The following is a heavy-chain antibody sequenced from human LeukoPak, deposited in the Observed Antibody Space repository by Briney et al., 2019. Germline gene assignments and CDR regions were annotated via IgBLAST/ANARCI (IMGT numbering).Heavy chain of an antibody. V-gene: IGHV4-59*02. Sequence: PSETLSHTRTVSGGSVISFYWSWIRQPPGKGLEWIGYIYYSGSTNYNPSLKSRVTISVDTSKNQFSPRLSSVTAADTAVYYCVSAARHGVGPYWFYPWGQGTPVTVSS. J-gene: IGHJ5*02. D-gene: IGHD5-24*01. CDR1: GGSVISFY. CDR3: VSAARHGVGPYWFYP. CDR2: IYYSGST.